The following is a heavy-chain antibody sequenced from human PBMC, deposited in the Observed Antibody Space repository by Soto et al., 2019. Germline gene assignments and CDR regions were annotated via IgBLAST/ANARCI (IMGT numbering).Heavy chain of an antibody. CDR1: GYTFTGYY. D-gene: IGHD3-10*01. CDR2: INPNSGGT. V-gene: IGHV1-2*04. Sequence: ASVKVSCKASGYTFTGYYMHWVRQAPGQGLEGMGWINPNSGGTNYAQKFQGWVTMTRDTSISTAYMELSRLRSDDTAVYYCARDGLAMVRAVMDYWGQGTPVTVSS. J-gene: IGHJ4*02. CDR3: ARDGLAMVRAVMDY.